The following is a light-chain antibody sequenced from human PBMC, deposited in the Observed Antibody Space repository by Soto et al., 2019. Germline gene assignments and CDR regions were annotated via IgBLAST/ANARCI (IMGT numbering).Light chain of an antibody. V-gene: IGKV3-20*01. CDR3: QQYGSSPPYT. J-gene: IGKJ2*01. Sequence: EIVLTQSPGTLSLSPGERATLSCRASQSVASNYLAWYQQKPGQTPRLLIYGASNRATDIPDRFSGSGSGTDFTLTISSLEPEDFAVYYCQQYGSSPPYTFGQGTKLEIK. CDR2: GAS. CDR1: QSVASNY.